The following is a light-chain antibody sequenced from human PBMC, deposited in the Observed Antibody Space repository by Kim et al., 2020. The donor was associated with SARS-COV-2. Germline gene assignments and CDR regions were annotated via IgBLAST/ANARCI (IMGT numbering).Light chain of an antibody. J-gene: IGKJ3*01. CDR2: GAS. V-gene: IGKV3D-15*01. Sequence: SPGASAPLSCRASQSVKKNIAWYQQRPVQGPRLLIYGASTRATGIPARFSGSGSGTEFTLTITSLQSEDFAVYYCHQYDNWPPFTFGPGTKVDIK. CDR1: QSVKKN. CDR3: HQYDNWPPFT.